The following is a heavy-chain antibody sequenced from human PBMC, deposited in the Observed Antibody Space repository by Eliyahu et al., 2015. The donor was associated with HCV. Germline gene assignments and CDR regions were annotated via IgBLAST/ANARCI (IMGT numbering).Heavy chain of an antibody. J-gene: IGHJ4*02. V-gene: IGHV1-69*04. CDR3: AGDRDIRGGGDS. D-gene: IGHD3-10*01. Sequence: QVHLMQSGAEVKKPGSSVKVSCKASGGTFSSYGVSWVRQAPGQGLEWLGRIIPMFGIASYAQNFQGRVTITADKSTSTAYMELSSLRSEDTAVYYCAGDRDIRGGGDSWGQGTLVTVSS. CDR1: GGTFSSYG. CDR2: IIPMFGIA.